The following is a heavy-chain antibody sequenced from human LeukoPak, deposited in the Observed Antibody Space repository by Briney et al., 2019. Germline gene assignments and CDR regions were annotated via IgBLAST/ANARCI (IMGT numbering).Heavy chain of an antibody. CDR2: IDDSGNT. D-gene: IGHD2-2*01. V-gene: IGHV4-59*01. Sequence: MSSETLSLTCFVSGGSMKNSYWTWIRQAPGKGVEWIGNIDDSGNTNYSPSLKSRVTMSLDTSKNRFSLRVTSVTAADTALLFCARDSSPSALPYMDVWGKGTTVTVSS. CDR3: ARDSSPSALPYMDV. J-gene: IGHJ6*03. CDR1: GGSMKNSY.